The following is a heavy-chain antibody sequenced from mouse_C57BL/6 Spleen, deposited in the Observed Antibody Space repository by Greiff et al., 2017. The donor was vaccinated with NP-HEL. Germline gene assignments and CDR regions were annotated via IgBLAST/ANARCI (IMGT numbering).Heavy chain of an antibody. V-gene: IGHV1-50*01. CDR3: AAQLGRGY. Sequence: QVQLQQPGAELVKPGASVKLSCKASGYTFTSYWMQWVKQRPGQGLEWIGEIDPSDSYTNYNQKFKGKATLTVDTSSSTAYMQLSSLTSEDSAVYYCAAQLGRGYWGQGTTLTVSS. CDR2: IDPSDSYT. CDR1: GYTFTSYW. D-gene: IGHD4-1*02. J-gene: IGHJ2*01.